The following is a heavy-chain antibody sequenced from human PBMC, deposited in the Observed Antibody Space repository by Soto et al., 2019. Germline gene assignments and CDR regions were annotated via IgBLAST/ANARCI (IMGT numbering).Heavy chain of an antibody. V-gene: IGHV4-31*03. CDR2: IYYSGST. CDR1: GGSISSGGYY. CDR3: AREIYGSGSYYYFDY. D-gene: IGHD3-10*01. J-gene: IGHJ4*02. Sequence: SETLSLTCTVSGGSISSGGYYWSWIRQRPGKGLEWIGYIYYSGSTYYNPSLKSRVTISVDTSKNQFSLKLSSVTAADTAVYYCAREIYGSGSYYYFDYWGQGTLVTVSS.